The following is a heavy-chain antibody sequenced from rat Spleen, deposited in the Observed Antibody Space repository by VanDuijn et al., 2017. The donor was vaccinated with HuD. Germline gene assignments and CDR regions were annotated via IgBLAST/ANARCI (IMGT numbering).Heavy chain of an antibody. V-gene: IGHV5-22*01. CDR2: ISYEGSST. D-gene: IGHD5-1*01. Sequence: EVQLLESGGGLVQPGRSLKLSCAASGFTFSDYYMAWVRQAPKKGLAWVASISYEGSSTYYGDSVKGRCTISRDNAKSTLYLQMDSLRSEDTATYYCARQNWPYYFDYWGQGVMVTVSS. CDR3: ARQNWPYYFDY. J-gene: IGHJ2*01. CDR1: GFTFSDYY.